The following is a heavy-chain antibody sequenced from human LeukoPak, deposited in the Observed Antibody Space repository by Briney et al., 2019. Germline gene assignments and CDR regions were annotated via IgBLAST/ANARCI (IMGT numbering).Heavy chain of an antibody. V-gene: IGHV3-30*02. D-gene: IGHD3-10*01. Sequence: GGSLRLSCAASEFTFSSYSMNWVRQAPGKGLEWVAFIRYDGSNKYYADSVKGRFTISRDNSKNTLYLQMNSLRAEDTAVYYCAKDGLLREGSGSYPSFDYWGQGTLVTVSS. CDR2: IRYDGSNK. J-gene: IGHJ4*02. CDR1: EFTFSSYS. CDR3: AKDGLLREGSGSYPSFDY.